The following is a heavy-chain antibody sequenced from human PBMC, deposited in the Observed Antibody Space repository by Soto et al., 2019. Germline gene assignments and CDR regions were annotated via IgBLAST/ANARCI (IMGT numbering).Heavy chain of an antibody. CDR2: ISGSNNNI. CDR1: GFTLRNYE. V-gene: IGHV3-48*03. CDR3: ARVRGGSRGYYFDY. D-gene: IGHD1-26*01. Sequence: GGSLRLSCAASGFTLRNYEMNWVRQAPGKGLEWISKISGSNNNIYYADSVRGRFTISVDTSKNQFSLKLSSVTAADTAVYYCARVRGGSRGYYFDYWGQGTLVTVSS. J-gene: IGHJ4*02.